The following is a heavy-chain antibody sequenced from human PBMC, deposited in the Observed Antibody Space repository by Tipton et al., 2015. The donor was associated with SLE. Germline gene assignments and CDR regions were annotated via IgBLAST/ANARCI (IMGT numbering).Heavy chain of an antibody. Sequence: TLSLTCTVSGGSISSSSYYWGWIRQHPGKGLEWIGYIYYSGSTYYNPSLKSRVTISVDTSKNQFSLKLSSVTAADTAVYYCASGRRAYSGYEPFGYWGQGTLVTVSS. D-gene: IGHD5-12*01. J-gene: IGHJ4*02. CDR1: GGSISSSSYY. CDR2: IYYSGST. CDR3: ASGRRAYSGYEPFGY. V-gene: IGHV4-31*03.